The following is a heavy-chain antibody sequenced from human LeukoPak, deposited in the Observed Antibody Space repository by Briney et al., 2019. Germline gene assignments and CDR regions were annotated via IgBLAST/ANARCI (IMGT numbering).Heavy chain of an antibody. CDR2: ISSSGAIT. V-gene: IGHV3-64*01. CDR1: GFIFNAYT. Sequence: GGSLRLSCAASGFIFNAYTMNWVRQAPRKGLEYVSAISSSGAITYYANSVKDRFTISRDNSKNTLYLQMGSLRPEGMAVYYCAASLTRYDILTGYPLDYWGQGTLVAVSS. CDR3: AASLTRYDILTGYPLDY. J-gene: IGHJ4*02. D-gene: IGHD3-9*01.